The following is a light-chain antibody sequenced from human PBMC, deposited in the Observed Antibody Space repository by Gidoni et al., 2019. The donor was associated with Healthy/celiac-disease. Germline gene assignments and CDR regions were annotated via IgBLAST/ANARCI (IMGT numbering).Light chain of an antibody. CDR1: QRVVYSSKNKNY. CDR3: QQYNSTPRRT. V-gene: IGKV4-1*01. Sequence: VMTQSPDSLAVSLGERATINCKSSQRVVYSSKNKNYLAWYQQKPGQSPNLLIYWAPTRESGVPDRFSGIGSGTDFTLPFGSLRAEVLAVYHCQQYNSTPRRTFGQGTKLEIK. J-gene: IGKJ2*01. CDR2: WAP.